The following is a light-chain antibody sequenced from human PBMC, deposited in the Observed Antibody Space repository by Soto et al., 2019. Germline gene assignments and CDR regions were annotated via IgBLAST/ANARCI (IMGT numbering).Light chain of an antibody. V-gene: IGKV1-17*01. Sequence: DIQMTQSPSSLSASVGDRVTITCRASQGIGNDLGWFQQKPGKAPKRLIYGVSSLQSGVPSRFSGSGSGTEFTLTISSLQPEDFATYYCQQYTDYPWTFGQGTKVEIK. CDR3: QQYTDYPWT. J-gene: IGKJ1*01. CDR1: QGIGND. CDR2: GVS.